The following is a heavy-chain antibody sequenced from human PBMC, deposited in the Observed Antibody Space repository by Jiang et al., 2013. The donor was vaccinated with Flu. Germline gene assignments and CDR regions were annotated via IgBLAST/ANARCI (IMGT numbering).Heavy chain of an antibody. D-gene: IGHD5-12*01. CDR2: IYHSGTT. CDR3: ARIDYSGYDLHYYFGMDV. V-gene: IGHV4-31*03. CDR1: GGSISSGGFY. Sequence: GSGLVKPSQTLSLTCTVSGGSISSGGFYWSWIRQHPGKGLEWIGNIYHSGTTYYNPSLKSRFIISVDTSKNQFSLRLSSVTAADTAVYYCARIDYSGYDLHYYFGMDVWGQGTTVSVS. J-gene: IGHJ6*02.